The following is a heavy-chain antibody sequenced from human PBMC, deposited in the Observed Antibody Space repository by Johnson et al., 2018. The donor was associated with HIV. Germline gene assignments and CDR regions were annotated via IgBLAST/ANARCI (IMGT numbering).Heavy chain of an antibody. CDR3: AKAYCPGCDGFDF. CDR2: ISYDGSNK. Sequence: QVQLVESGGGVVQPGRSLRLSCAASGFTFSSYAMHWVRQAPGKGLEWVAVISYDGSNKYYDDSVKGRFTISRDNSNNTLSLQMNSLRTEDTGVYYCAKAYCPGCDGFDFWGRGTMVTVSS. V-gene: IGHV3-30*04. J-gene: IGHJ3*01. CDR1: GFTFSSYA. D-gene: IGHD2-21*01.